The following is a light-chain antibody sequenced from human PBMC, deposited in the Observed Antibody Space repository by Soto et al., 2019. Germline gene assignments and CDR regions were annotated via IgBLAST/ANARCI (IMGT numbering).Light chain of an antibody. CDR2: TNN. CDR3: ATWDDSLKGV. J-gene: IGLJ1*01. V-gene: IGLV1-44*01. Sequence: QSVLTQPPSASGTPGQRVTTSCSGSTSNIGSHSVSWFQHLPGTAPKLLIITNNQRPSGVPDRFSGYKSGTSASLVISGLQSEDEADYYCATWDDSLKGVFGTGTKVTVL. CDR1: TSNIGSHS.